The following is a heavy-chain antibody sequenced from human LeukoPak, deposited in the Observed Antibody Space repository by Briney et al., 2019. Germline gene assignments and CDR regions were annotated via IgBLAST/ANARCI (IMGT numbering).Heavy chain of an antibody. CDR2: MNPNSGNT. D-gene: IGHD4-17*01. Sequence: GASVKVSCKASGYTFTSYYMHWVRQAPGQGLEWMGWMNPNSGNTGYAQKFQGRVTMTRNTSISTAYMELSSLRSEDTAVYYCARGLGRLYGDYDFDYWGQGTLVTVSS. CDR3: ARGLGRLYGDYDFDY. CDR1: GYTFTSYY. J-gene: IGHJ4*02. V-gene: IGHV1-8*02.